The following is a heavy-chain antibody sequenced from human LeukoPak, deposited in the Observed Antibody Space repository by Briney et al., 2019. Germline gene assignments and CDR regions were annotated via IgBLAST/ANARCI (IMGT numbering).Heavy chain of an antibody. D-gene: IGHD1-14*01. CDR2: VGIAADT. CDR3: AREGRMGTADAFDV. Sequence: AGGSLRLSCAASGFTFNNYEMHWVRQTAGKGLEWVSAVGIAADTFYAGSGKGRFSISRDNAESSFCLQMNSLRAGDTAGYYCAREGRMGTADAFDVWGQGTMVPVSS. CDR1: GFTFNNYE. J-gene: IGHJ3*01. V-gene: IGHV3-13*01.